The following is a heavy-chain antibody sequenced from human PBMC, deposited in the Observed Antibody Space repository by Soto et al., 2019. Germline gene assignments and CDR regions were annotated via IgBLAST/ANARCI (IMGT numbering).Heavy chain of an antibody. V-gene: IGHV5-51*01. J-gene: IGHJ6*02. Sequence: PGESLKISCKGSGYSFTSYLIGCVRQMPWKGLDWMVIIYPGESDTRYSPSFQGQVTISADKSISTAYLQRSSLKASDTAMYYCARRWTEYSYGYDYYYRMDVWGQGTTVNVSS. CDR3: ARRWTEYSYGYDYYYRMDV. D-gene: IGHD5-18*01. CDR1: GYSFTSYL. CDR2: IYPGESDT.